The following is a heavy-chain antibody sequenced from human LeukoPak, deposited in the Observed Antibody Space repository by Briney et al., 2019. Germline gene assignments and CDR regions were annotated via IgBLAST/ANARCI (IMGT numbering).Heavy chain of an antibody. CDR2: ISYDGSDS. V-gene: IGHV3-30*04. CDR3: ARAVSSPDFWSGSYSGPKNY. CDR1: GFTFSSYA. D-gene: IGHD3-3*01. Sequence: HPGGSLRLSCAASGFTFSSYAMHWVRQAPGKGLEWVAVISYDGSDSYYADSVKGRFTISRDNSKNTLYLQMYSMRADDTAVYYCARAVSSPDFWSGSYSGPKNYWGQGTLVTVSS. J-gene: IGHJ4*02.